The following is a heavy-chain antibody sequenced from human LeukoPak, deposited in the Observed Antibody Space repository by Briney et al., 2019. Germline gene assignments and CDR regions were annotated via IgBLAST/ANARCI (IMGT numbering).Heavy chain of an antibody. CDR3: ARAGIRLGGWYAFDY. D-gene: IGHD6-19*01. CDR1: GFTFSFYA. CDR2: ISYDGTNK. Sequence: PGRSLRLSCAASGFTFSFYAMHWVRQAPGKGLEWVAVISYDGTNKYCADSVKGRFTISRDTSKNTLFLQMNSLRAEDTAVYYCARAGIRLGGWYAFDYWGQGTLVTVSS. J-gene: IGHJ4*02. V-gene: IGHV3-30-3*01.